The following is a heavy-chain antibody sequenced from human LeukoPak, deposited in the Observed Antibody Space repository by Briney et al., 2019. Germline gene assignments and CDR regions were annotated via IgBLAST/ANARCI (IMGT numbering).Heavy chain of an antibody. CDR2: ISYDGSNK. D-gene: IGHD6-19*01. J-gene: IGHJ4*02. Sequence: GGSLRLSCAASGFTFSSYWMSWVRQAPGKGLEWVAVISYDGSNKYYADSVKGRFTISRDNSKNTLYLQMNSLRAEDTAVYYCARDISSGWGYYFDYWGQGTLVTVSS. CDR3: ARDISSGWGYYFDY. V-gene: IGHV3-30-3*01. CDR1: GFTFSSYW.